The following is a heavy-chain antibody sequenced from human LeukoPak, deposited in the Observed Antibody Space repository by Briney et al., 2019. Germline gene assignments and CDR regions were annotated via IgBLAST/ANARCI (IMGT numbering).Heavy chain of an antibody. J-gene: IGHJ4*02. CDR1: GGTFSSYA. V-gene: IGHV1-69*04. D-gene: IGHD2-2*01. CDR3: ARQTEGYCSSTSCQFDY. Sequence: ASVKVSCKASGGTFSSYAISWVRQAPGQGLEWMGRIIPILGIANYAQKFQGRVTITADKSTSTAYMELSSLRSEDTAVYYCARQTEGYCSSTSCQFDYWGQGTLVTVSS. CDR2: IIPILGIA.